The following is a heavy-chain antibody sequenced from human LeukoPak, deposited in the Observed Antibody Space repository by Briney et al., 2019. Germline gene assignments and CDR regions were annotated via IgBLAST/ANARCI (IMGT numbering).Heavy chain of an antibody. CDR3: AKDRGDFWSGSPTNY. Sequence: GGSLRLSCAASGFTFSSYAMSWVRQAPGKGLEWVSAISGSGGSTYYADSVKGRFTISRDNSKNTLYLQMNSLRAEDTAVYYCAKDRGDFWSGSPTNYWGQGTLVTVCS. CDR2: ISGSGGST. D-gene: IGHD3-3*01. CDR1: GFTFSSYA. J-gene: IGHJ4*02. V-gene: IGHV3-23*01.